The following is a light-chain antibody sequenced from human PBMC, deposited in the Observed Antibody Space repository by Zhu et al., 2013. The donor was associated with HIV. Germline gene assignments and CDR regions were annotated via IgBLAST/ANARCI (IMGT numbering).Light chain of an antibody. J-gene: IGKJ1*01. V-gene: IGKV3-15*01. CDR1: QSVSSH. CDR2: DVS. CDR3: QQYGNSPWT. Sequence: EIVMTQSPATLSVSPGERVILSCRASQSVSSHLAWYQQKPGQAPRLLIYDVSTRANGIPDRFSGSGSGTEFALTISSLQSEDFAVYYCQQYGNSPWTFGQGTKVEIK.